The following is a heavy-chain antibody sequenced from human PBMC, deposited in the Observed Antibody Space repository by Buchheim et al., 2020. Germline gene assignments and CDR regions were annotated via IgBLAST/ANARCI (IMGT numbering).Heavy chain of an antibody. Sequence: QVQLVQSGAEVKKPGSSVKVSCKASGGTFSSYAISWVRQAPGQGLEWMGRIIPILGIANYAQKFQGRVTITADKSTRPAYMELSSLRSEDTAVYYCASGAENDYGLYQDYWGQGTL. CDR3: ASGAENDYGLYQDY. CDR2: IIPILGIA. V-gene: IGHV1-69*04. J-gene: IGHJ4*02. CDR1: GGTFSSYA. D-gene: IGHD4-17*01.